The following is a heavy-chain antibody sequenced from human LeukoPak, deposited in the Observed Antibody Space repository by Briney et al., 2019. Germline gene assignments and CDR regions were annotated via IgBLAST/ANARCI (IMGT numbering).Heavy chain of an antibody. J-gene: IGHJ4*02. D-gene: IGHD5-12*01. V-gene: IGHV4-39*01. Sequence: SETLSLTCAVSGGSISSSSYYWRWIRQPPGKGLEWIGGIYYSGSTYYNPSLKSRVTISVDTSKNQFSLKLSSVTAADTAVYYCARQVAYSGYDRNTIDYWGQGTLVTVSS. CDR1: GGSISSSSYY. CDR2: IYYSGST. CDR3: ARQVAYSGYDRNTIDY.